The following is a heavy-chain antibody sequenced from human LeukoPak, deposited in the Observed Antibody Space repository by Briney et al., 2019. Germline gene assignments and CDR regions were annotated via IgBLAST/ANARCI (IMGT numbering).Heavy chain of an antibody. V-gene: IGHV1-2*02. CDR1: GYTFTGYY. CDR3: ARDRSGGYYYYMDV. Sequence: GASVKVSCKASGYTFTGYYMHWVRQAPGQGLEWMGWINPNSGGTNYAQKFQGRVTMTRDTSIGTAYMELSRLRSDDTAVYYCARDRSGGYYYYMDVWGKGTTVTVSS. D-gene: IGHD1-26*01. J-gene: IGHJ6*03. CDR2: INPNSGGT.